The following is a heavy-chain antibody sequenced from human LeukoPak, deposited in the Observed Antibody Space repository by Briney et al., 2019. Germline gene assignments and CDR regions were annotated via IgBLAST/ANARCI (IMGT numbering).Heavy chain of an antibody. Sequence: PSETLSLPCTVSGRFLSSGCYYWGWIRQPPGKGLEWIGSIYYSESTYYNSSVKSRVTISVDATNNQFSVKLRSGTAADTVVYYCARRKGGFYVPFDYWGQGTLVTVSS. CDR2: IYYSEST. V-gene: IGHV4-39*01. D-gene: IGHD3-16*01. CDR1: GRFLSSGCYY. J-gene: IGHJ4*02. CDR3: ARRKGGFYVPFDY.